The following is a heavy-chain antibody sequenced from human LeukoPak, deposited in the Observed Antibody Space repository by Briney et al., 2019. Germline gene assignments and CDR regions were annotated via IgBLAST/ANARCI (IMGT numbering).Heavy chain of an antibody. CDR1: GGSISSGDYY. CDR3: ARDNRDYYGSGSYYQFDY. Sequence: PSETLSLTCTVSGGSISSGDYYWSWIRQPPGKGLEWIGYIYYSGSTYYNPSLKSRVTISVDTSKNQFSLKLSSVTAADTAVYYCARDNRDYYGSGSYYQFDYWGQGTLVTVSS. V-gene: IGHV4-30-4*01. D-gene: IGHD3-10*01. J-gene: IGHJ4*02. CDR2: IYYSGST.